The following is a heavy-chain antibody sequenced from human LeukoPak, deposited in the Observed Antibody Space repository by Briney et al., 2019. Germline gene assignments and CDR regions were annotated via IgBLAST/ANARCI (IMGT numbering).Heavy chain of an antibody. Sequence: ASVKVSCKVSGYTLTELSMHWVRQAPGKGLECMGGFDPEDGETIYAQKFQGRVTMTEDTSTDTAYMELSSLRSEDTAVYFCATDGYNLDGFDYWGQGTLVTVSS. V-gene: IGHV1-24*01. CDR1: GYTLTELS. J-gene: IGHJ4*02. CDR3: ATDGYNLDGFDY. D-gene: IGHD5-24*01. CDR2: FDPEDGET.